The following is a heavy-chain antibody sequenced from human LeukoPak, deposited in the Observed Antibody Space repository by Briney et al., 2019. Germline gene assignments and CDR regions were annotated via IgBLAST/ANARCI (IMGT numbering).Heavy chain of an antibody. CDR2: IIPIFDTA. J-gene: IGHJ4*02. D-gene: IGHD1-1*01. Sequence: SVKLSCKAAGGTFSSYAISWVRHSPGQGREWMVGIIPIFDTANYAQKFQGRVTITTDESTSTTDMELGSRRSEEEAVYYFWRDKTTGNRIAQFDYWGQGTLVTVSS. CDR1: GGTFSSYA. CDR3: WRDKTTGNRIAQFDY. V-gene: IGHV1-69*05.